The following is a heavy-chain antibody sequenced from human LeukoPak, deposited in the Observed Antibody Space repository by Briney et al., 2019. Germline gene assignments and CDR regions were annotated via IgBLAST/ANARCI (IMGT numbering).Heavy chain of an antibody. D-gene: IGHD1-26*01. CDR3: ARDPGRSPDY. Sequence: GGSLRLSCAASGFTFSHYSMHWVRQAPGKGLEYVSAINSNGDDTYYVNSVKGRFTISRDNSKNTLYLQVGSLRTEDMAVYYCARDPGRSPDYWGQGTLVTVSS. CDR2: INSNGDDT. J-gene: IGHJ4*02. CDR1: GFTFSHYS. V-gene: IGHV3-64*01.